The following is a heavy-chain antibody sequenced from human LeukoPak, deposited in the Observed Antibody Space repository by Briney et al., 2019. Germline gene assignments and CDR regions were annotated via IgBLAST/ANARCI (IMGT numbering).Heavy chain of an antibody. Sequence: SETLSLTCTVSGYSISSGYYWGWIRQPPGKGLEWIGSIYHSGSTYYNPSLKSRVTISVDTSKNQFSLKLSSVTAADTAVYYCARWRIAFDYWGQGTLVTASS. D-gene: IGHD6-13*01. V-gene: IGHV4-38-2*02. J-gene: IGHJ4*02. CDR1: GYSISSGYY. CDR3: ARWRIAFDY. CDR2: IYHSGST.